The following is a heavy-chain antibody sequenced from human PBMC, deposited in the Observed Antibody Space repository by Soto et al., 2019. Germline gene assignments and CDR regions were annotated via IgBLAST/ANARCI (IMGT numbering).Heavy chain of an antibody. Sequence: GGSLRLSCAASGFTVSANFMSWVRQAPGKGLEWVSILYSGGGTFYADSVKGRFSISRDNSKNTLYLQMNTLRADDTAVYYCARVNPPYPWGQGTLVTVSS. CDR3: ARVNPPYP. J-gene: IGHJ5*02. CDR1: GFTVSANF. CDR2: LYSGGGT. V-gene: IGHV3-53*01.